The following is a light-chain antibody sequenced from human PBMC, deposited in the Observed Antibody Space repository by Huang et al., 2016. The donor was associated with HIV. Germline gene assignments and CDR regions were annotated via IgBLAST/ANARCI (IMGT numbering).Light chain of an antibody. V-gene: IGKV4-1*01. CDR3: QQYHSIPLT. J-gene: IGKJ4*01. CDR1: QRVLKSSNNKNY. Sequence: DIVMTQSPDSVAVSLGARATINCKSSQRVLKSSNNKNYLAWYQQKPGQPPKLVIYWASTRESGVPDRFSVSGSGTDFTLTISSLQAEDVAVYYCQQYHSIPLTFGGGTKVEIK. CDR2: WAS.